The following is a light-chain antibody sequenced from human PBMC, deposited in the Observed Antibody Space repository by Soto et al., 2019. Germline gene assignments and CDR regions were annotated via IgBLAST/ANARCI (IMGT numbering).Light chain of an antibody. V-gene: IGLV2-23*01. CDR1: SSDVGSDNL. J-gene: IGLJ2*01. CDR2: DGS. CDR3: CSYAGSSTAI. Sequence: QSVLTQPASVSGSPGQSITISCTGTSSDVGSDNLVSWYQQHPGKAPKLMIYDGSKRPSGVSNRFSGSNSGNTASLTISGLKADDEADYYCCSYAGSSTAIFGGGTKLTVL.